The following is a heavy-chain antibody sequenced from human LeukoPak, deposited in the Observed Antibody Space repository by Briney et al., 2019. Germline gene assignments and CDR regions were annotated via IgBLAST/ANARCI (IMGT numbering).Heavy chain of an antibody. CDR1: GFTFSDYG. J-gene: IGHJ4*02. D-gene: IGHD5-12*01. Sequence: GGSLRLSCAASGFTFSDYGMHWVRQAPGKGLEWVAVISYDGSDEYYTDSVKGRFTISRDNSKNTLYLQMTSLRDEDTAVYYCAKVLSQYSAYDLLDNWGQGTLVTVSS. V-gene: IGHV3-30*18. CDR3: AKVLSQYSAYDLLDN. CDR2: ISYDGSDE.